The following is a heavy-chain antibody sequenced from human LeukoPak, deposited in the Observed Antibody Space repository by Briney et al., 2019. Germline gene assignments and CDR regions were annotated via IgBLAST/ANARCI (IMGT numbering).Heavy chain of an antibody. D-gene: IGHD3-22*01. J-gene: IGHJ4*02. CDR1: GFTFSNAW. CDR3: TTDPEYHSSGYYYGDY. V-gene: IGHV3-15*01. CDR2: MKSKTDGGTT. Sequence: GGYLRLSCAASGFTFSNAWMNWVRQAPGKGLEWVGRMKSKTDGGTTDYAAPVKGRFTISRDDSKNTLYLQMNSLKTEDTAVYYCTTDPEYHSSGYYYGDYWGQGTLVTVSS.